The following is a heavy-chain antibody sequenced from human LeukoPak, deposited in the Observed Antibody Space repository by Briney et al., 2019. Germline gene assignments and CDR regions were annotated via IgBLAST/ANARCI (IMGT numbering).Heavy chain of an antibody. Sequence: ASVKVSCKVSGYTLTELSMHWVRQAPGKGLEWMGGFDPEDGETIYAQKFQGRVTMTEDTSTDTAYMELSSLRSEDTAVYYCGKGRDYYYDTGGAFDCWGQGTLVTVSS. CDR1: GYTLTELS. D-gene: IGHD3-22*01. CDR2: FDPEDGET. CDR3: GKGRDYYYDTGGAFDC. J-gene: IGHJ4*02. V-gene: IGHV1-24*01.